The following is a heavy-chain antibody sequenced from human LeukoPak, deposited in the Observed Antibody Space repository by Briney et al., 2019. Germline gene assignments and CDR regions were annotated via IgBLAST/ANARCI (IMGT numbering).Heavy chain of an antibody. CDR3: ARGEVPPDFDY. Sequence: GESLKISCKGSGYRFSNYWIGWVRQMPGKGLEWMGIVYPDDSDTRYSPSFQGQVTISADKSISTAYLQWSSLKASDTAMYYCARGEVPPDFDYWGQGTLVTVSS. CDR1: GYRFSNYW. J-gene: IGHJ4*02. V-gene: IGHV5-51*01. CDR2: VYPDDSDT.